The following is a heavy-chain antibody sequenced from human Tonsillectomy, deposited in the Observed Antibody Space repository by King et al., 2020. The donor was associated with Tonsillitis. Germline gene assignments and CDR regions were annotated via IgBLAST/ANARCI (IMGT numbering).Heavy chain of an antibody. Sequence: QLVPSGGGLVQPRGSLRLSCAASGFTFSSYAMSWVRQAPGKGLEWVSAISGSGGSTYYADSVKGRFTISRDNSKNTLYLQMNSLRAEDTAVYYCAKDLYDYVWGSPIGSNLDYWGQGTLVTVSS. J-gene: IGHJ4*02. CDR3: AKDLYDYVWGSPIGSNLDY. CDR2: ISGSGGST. V-gene: IGHV3-23*04. CDR1: GFTFSSYA. D-gene: IGHD3-16*01.